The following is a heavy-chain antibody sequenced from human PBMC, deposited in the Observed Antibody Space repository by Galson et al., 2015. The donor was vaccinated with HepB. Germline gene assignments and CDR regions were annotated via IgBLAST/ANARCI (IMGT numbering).Heavy chain of an antibody. V-gene: IGHV3-30-3*01. CDR2: ISANGNKK. J-gene: IGHJ4*02. CDR3: ARVGGHCTGGRCPADY. D-gene: IGHD2-15*01. CDR1: GFNFRGYV. Sequence: SLRLSCAASGFNFRGYVFHWVRQAPGKGLEWVSMISANGNKKYYSEPVKGRFTISRDNSRNTLYLQMNSLRPEDTAVFYCARVGGHCTGGRCPADYWGQGTLVTVSS.